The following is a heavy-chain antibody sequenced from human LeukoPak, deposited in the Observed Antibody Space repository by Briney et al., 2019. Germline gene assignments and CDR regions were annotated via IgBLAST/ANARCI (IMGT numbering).Heavy chain of an antibody. CDR3: ARGGPYDYVWGSYRSGPHWFDP. Sequence: SETLSLTCAVYGGSFSGYYWSWIRQPPGKGLEWIGEIDHSGSTNYNPSLKSRVTISVDTSKNQFSLKLSSVTAADTAVYYCARGGPYDYVWGSYRSGPHWFDPWGQGTLVTVSS. CDR1: GGSFSGYY. J-gene: IGHJ5*02. V-gene: IGHV4-34*01. D-gene: IGHD3-16*02. CDR2: IDHSGST.